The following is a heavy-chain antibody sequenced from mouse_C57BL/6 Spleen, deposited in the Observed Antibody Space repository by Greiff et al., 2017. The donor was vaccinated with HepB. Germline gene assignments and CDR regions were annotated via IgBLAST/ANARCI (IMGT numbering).Heavy chain of an antibody. Sequence: QVQLQQSGAELVKPGASVKLSCKASGYTFTSYWMHWVKQRPGQGLEWIGMIHPNSGSTNYNEKFKSKATLTVDKSSSTAYMQLSSLTSEDSAVYYCAPIYYDDAMDYWGQGTSVTVSS. D-gene: IGHD2-4*01. CDR2: IHPNSGST. J-gene: IGHJ4*01. V-gene: IGHV1-64*01. CDR3: APIYYDDAMDY. CDR1: GYTFTSYW.